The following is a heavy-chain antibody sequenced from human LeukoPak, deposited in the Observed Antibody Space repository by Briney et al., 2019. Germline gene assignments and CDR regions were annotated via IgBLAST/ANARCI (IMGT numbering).Heavy chain of an antibody. CDR1: GYTLTELS. CDR3: ATDRGLAGTKENWFDP. CDR2: FDPEDGET. V-gene: IGHV1-24*01. Sequence: ASVKVSCKVSGYTLTELSMHWVRQAPGKGLERMGGFDPEDGETIYAHKFQGRVTMTEDTSTDTAYMELSSLRSEDTAVYYCATDRGLAGTKENWFDPWGQGTLVTVSS. D-gene: IGHD6-13*01. J-gene: IGHJ5*02.